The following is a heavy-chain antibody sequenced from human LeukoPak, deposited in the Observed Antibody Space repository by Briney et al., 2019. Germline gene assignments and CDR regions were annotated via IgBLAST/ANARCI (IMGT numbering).Heavy chain of an antibody. V-gene: IGHV3-21*01. J-gene: IGHJ4*02. D-gene: IGHD3-9*01. CDR3: ARDDDILTGYPFDY. CDR1: GFTFSSYS. Sequence: GGSLRLSCAASGFTFSSYSMNWVRQAPGKGLEWVSSISSSSSYIYYADSVKGRFTISRDNAKNSLYLQMNSLRAEDTAVYYCARDDDILTGYPFDYWGQGILVTVSS. CDR2: ISSSSSYI.